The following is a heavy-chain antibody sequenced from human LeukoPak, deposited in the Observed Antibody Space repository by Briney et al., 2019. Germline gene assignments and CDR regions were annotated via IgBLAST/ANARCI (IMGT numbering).Heavy chain of an antibody. D-gene: IGHD5-24*01. CDR3: ARDYDGYNFLPEY. V-gene: IGHV3-21*01. CDR1: GFTFSTYS. Sequence: PGGSLRLSCAASGFTFSTYSMNWVRQAPGKGLEWVSSISGSTTYINYADSVKGRFTISRDNAKNSLYLQMNSLRAEDTAVYYCARDYDGYNFLPEYWGQGTLVTVSS. J-gene: IGHJ4*02. CDR2: ISGSTTYI.